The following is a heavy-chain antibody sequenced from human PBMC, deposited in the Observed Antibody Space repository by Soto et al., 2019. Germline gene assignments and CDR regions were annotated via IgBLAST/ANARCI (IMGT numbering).Heavy chain of an antibody. CDR3: ARDLEHVGSGYDTAVAAFDI. CDR1: GFTVSSNY. Sequence: GGSLRLSCAASGFTVSSNYRSWVRQAPGKGLEWVSVIYSGGSTYYADSVKGRFTISRHNSKNTLYLQMNSLRAEDTAVYYCARDLEHVGSGYDTAVAAFDIWGQGTMVTVSS. D-gene: IGHD5-12*01. V-gene: IGHV3-53*04. CDR2: IYSGGST. J-gene: IGHJ3*02.